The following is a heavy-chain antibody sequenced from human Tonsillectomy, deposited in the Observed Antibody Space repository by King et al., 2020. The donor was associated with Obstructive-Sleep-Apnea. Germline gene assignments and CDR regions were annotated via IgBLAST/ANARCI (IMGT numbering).Heavy chain of an antibody. CDR1: GFTFGTYW. CDR3: VRRSSSWNWDLDY. Sequence: VQLVESGGGLVQPGGSLRLSCAASGFTFGTYWMSWVRQAPGKGLEWVANINQDRSEKYHVDSVKGRFTISRDNAKNSLYLQMNSLRAEDTGVYYCVRRSSSWNWDLDYWGQGTLVTVSS. V-gene: IGHV3-7*01. J-gene: IGHJ4*02. D-gene: IGHD6-13*01. CDR2: INQDRSEK.